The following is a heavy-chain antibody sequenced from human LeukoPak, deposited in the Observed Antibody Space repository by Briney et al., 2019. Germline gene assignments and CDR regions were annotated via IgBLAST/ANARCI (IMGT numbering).Heavy chain of an antibody. J-gene: IGHJ4*02. CDR3: ASSPKYYYDSSGLDY. CDR1: GGSISSYY. V-gene: IGHV4-4*07. D-gene: IGHD3-22*01. CDR2: IYTSGST. Sequence: SETLSLTCTVSGGSISSYYWSWIRQPAAKGPEWIGRIYTSGSTNYNPSLKSRVTISVDTSKNQFSLKLSSVTAADTAVYYCASSPKYYYDSSGLDYWGQGTLVTVSS.